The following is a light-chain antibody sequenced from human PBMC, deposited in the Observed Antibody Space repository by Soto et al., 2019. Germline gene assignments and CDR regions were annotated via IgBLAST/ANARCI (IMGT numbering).Light chain of an antibody. CDR3: MQGLRPMYT. CDR2: LGS. CDR1: QTLLHSKGYTY. V-gene: IGKV2-28*01. J-gene: IGKJ2*01. Sequence: EIAMTQSPLSLAVTPGEPASISCRSSQTLLHSKGYTYLDWYLQKPGQSPQLLIYLGSNRASGVPDRFSGSGSGTDFTLKISRVEAEDVGIFYCMQGLRPMYTFGQGTKLEIK.